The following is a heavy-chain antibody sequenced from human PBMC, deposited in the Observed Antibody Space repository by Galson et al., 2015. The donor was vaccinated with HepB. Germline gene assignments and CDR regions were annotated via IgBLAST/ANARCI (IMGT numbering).Heavy chain of an antibody. CDR3: ARGRGLWLAGRGGGWFDP. Sequence: ETLSLTCAVYGGSFSGYYWSWIRQPPGKGLEWIGEINHSGSTNYNPSLKSRVTISVDTSKNQFSLKLSSVTAADTAVYYCARGRGLWLAGRGGGWFDPWGQGTLVTVSS. CDR2: INHSGST. J-gene: IGHJ5*02. CDR1: GGSFSGYY. D-gene: IGHD3-10*01. V-gene: IGHV4-34*01.